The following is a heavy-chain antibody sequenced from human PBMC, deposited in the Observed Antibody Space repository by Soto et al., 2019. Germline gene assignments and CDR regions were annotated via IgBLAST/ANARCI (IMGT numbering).Heavy chain of an antibody. V-gene: IGHV4-30-4*08. CDR2: IYYSGFT. D-gene: IGHD4-17*01. J-gene: IGHJ4*02. CDR1: GGSITSGGYY. CDR3: VRGHGNFDY. Sequence: SETLSLTCTVSGGSITSGGYYWSWIRQHPGKGLEWIGYIYYSGFTYYNPSLKSRVTMSVDTSKNQFSLKLSSVTAADTAVYYCVRGHGNFDYWGQGTLVTVSS.